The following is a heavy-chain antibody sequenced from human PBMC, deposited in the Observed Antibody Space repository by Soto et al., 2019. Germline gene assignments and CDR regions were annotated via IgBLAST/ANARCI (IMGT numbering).Heavy chain of an antibody. CDR2: IYYSGST. D-gene: IGHD2-2*01. V-gene: IGHV4-39*01. J-gene: IGHJ5*02. Sequence: QLQLQESGPGLVKPSETLSLTCTVSGGSISSSSYYWGWIRQPPGKGLEWIGSIYYSGSTYYNPSLKSRVTISVDTSKNQFSLKLCSVTAADTAVYYCARRTGDCSSTSCSDWFDPWGQGTLVTVSS. CDR1: GGSISSSSYY. CDR3: ARRTGDCSSTSCSDWFDP.